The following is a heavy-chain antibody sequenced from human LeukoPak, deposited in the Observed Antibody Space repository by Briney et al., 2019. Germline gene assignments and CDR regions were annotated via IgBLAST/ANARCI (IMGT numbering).Heavy chain of an antibody. Sequence: PSETLSLTCTVSGGSISSYYWSWIRQPPGKGLEWIGYIYYSGSTNYNPSLKSRVTISVDTSKNQFSLKLSSVTAADTAVYYCARRLSFSYWYFDLWGRGTLVTVSS. J-gene: IGHJ2*01. D-gene: IGHD1-26*01. V-gene: IGHV4-59*01. CDR2: IYYSGST. CDR3: ARRLSFSYWYFDL. CDR1: GGSISSYY.